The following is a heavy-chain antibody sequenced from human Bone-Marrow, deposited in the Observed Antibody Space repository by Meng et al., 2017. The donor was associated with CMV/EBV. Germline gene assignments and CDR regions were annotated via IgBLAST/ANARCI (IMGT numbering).Heavy chain of an antibody. Sequence: GGSLRLSCAASGFTFSSYAMSWVRQAPGKGLEWVSAISGSGGSTYYADSVKGRFTISRDNSKTTLYLQMNSLRAEDTAIYYCAKGGYCSSTSCPFDYWGQGTLVTVSS. J-gene: IGHJ4*02. CDR2: ISGSGGST. CDR1: GFTFSSYA. V-gene: IGHV3-23*01. D-gene: IGHD2-2*01. CDR3: AKGGYCSSTSCPFDY.